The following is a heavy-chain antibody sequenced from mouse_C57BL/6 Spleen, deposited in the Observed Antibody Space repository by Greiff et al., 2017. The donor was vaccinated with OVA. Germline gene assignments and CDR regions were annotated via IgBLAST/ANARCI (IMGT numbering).Heavy chain of an antibody. CDR2: ISYDGSN. D-gene: IGHD2-3*01. CDR3: ARGHDGYYDY. Sequence: EVKLQESGPGLVKPSQSLSLTCSVTGYSITSGYYWNWIRQFPGNKLEWMGYISYDGSNNYNPSLKNRISITRDTSKNQFFLKLNSVTTEDTATYYCARGHDGYYDYWGQGTTLTVSS. V-gene: IGHV3-6*01. CDR1: GYSITSGYY. J-gene: IGHJ2*01.